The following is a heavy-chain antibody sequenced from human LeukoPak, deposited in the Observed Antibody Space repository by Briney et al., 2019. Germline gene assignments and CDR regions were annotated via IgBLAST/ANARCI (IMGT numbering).Heavy chain of an antibody. V-gene: IGHV3-7*01. CDR1: GFTFSSYW. D-gene: IGHD4-11*01. Sequence: GGSLRLXCAASGFTFSSYWMSWVRQAPGKGLEWVANIKQDGSEKYYVDSVKGRFTISRDNAKNSLYLQMNSLRAEDTAVYYCARENYSNFYYYYYYMDVWGKGTTVTVSS. CDR3: ARENYSNFYYYYYYMDV. J-gene: IGHJ6*03. CDR2: IKQDGSEK.